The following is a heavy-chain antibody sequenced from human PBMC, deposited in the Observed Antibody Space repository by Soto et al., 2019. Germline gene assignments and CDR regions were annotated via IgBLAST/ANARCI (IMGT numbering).Heavy chain of an antibody. J-gene: IGHJ6*02. V-gene: IGHV3-74*01. D-gene: IGHD2-2*01. CDR1: GFTFSSYW. Sequence: EVRLVESGGGLIQPGGSLRLSCATSGFTFSSYWMHWVRQAPGKGLVWVSRIDSDGSTTNYADSVKGRFTISRDNAKNTLYLQMNSLRVEDTAVYYCARVPAAARYYYYYGMDVWGQGTTVTVSS. CDR3: ARVPAAARYYYYYGMDV. CDR2: IDSDGSTT.